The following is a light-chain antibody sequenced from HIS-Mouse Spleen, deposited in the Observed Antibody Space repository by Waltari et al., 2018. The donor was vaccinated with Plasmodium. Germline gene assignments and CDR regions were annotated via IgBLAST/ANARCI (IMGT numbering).Light chain of an antibody. J-gene: IGKJ2*01. CDR1: QSVSSN. V-gene: IGKV3-15*01. CDR3: QQYNNWPPYT. CDR2: GAS. Sequence: EIVMTQSPATLSVSPGERATLSCRASQSVSSNLAVYQQKPGQAPRLLIYGASTRATGTPARFSGSGSGTEFPLTIRSLQSEDFAVYYCQQYNNWPPYTFGQGTKLEL.